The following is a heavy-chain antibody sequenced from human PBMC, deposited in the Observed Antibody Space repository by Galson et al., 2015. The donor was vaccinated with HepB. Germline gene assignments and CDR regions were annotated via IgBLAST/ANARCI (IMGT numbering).Heavy chain of an antibody. CDR3: ARHAGGPLWYFYGMDV. V-gene: IGHV5-51*01. CDR1: GYSFTNYW. CDR2: IDPGDSDP. Sequence: QSGAEVKKPGESLKISCKGSGYSFTNYWIAWVRQMPGKGLEWMGIIDPGDSDPRYSPSFQGQVTISADKSISTAYLLWSSLKASDTAMYYCARHAGGPLWYFYGMDVWGQGTTVTV. J-gene: IGHJ6*02. D-gene: IGHD5-18*01.